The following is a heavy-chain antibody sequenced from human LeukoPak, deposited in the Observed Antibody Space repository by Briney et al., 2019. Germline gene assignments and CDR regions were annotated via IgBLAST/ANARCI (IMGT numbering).Heavy chain of an antibody. CDR2: ISAYNGNT. J-gene: IGHJ4*02. V-gene: IGHV1-18*01. D-gene: IGHD3-22*01. CDR3: ARDLIPSPNMYYYDSSRTFDY. CDR1: GYTFTSYG. Sequence: ASVKVSCKASGYTFTSYGISWVRQAPGQGLEWMGWISAYNGNTNYAQKLQGRVTMTTDTSTSTAYMELRSLRSDDTAVYYCARDLIPSPNMYYYDSSRTFDYWGQGTLVTVSS.